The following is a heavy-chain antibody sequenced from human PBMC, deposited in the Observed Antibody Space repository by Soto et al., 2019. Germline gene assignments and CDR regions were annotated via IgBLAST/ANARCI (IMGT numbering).Heavy chain of an antibody. CDR2: MNPNSGES. J-gene: IGHJ3*01. Sequence: VQLVQSGAEVQKPGASVRVSCKASGYSFTSYEINWVRQATGKGPEWIGWMNPNSGESGYSQKFQGRDTMTRNTSISTAYMQLSSLKSDDSAVYYCATLLGEAFDVWGQGTTVTVSS. CDR1: GYSFTSYE. V-gene: IGHV1-8*01. CDR3: ATLLGEAFDV. D-gene: IGHD7-27*01.